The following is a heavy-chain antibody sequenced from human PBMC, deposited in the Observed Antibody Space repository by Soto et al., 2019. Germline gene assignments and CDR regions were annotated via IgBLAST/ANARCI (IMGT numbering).Heavy chain of an antibody. CDR3: AGGQYYFDY. CDR1: GFPFSSYG. D-gene: IGHD2-15*01. V-gene: IGHV3-30*03. Sequence: QVQLVESGGGVVQPGRSLRLSCAASGFPFSSYGMNWVRQAPGKGLDWVALISYDGSKKYYADSVKGRFTISRDNSKQTLYLQMSSLRAEDTAVYYCAGGQYYFDYCGQGTLVSVSS. CDR2: ISYDGSKK. J-gene: IGHJ4*02.